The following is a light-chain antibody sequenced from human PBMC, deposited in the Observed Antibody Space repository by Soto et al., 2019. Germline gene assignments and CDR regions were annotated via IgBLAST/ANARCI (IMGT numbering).Light chain of an antibody. Sequence: QSVLAQPPSASGTPGQRVTISCSGSTSNVGSNLASWYQQLPGSAPKLLIYNDYERPSGVPDRFSGSKSGTSASLGISGLRSEDEADYFCAVWGDSLSGVVFGGGTKLTVL. V-gene: IGLV1-47*02. J-gene: IGLJ2*01. CDR2: NDY. CDR1: TSNVGSNL. CDR3: AVWGDSLSGVV.